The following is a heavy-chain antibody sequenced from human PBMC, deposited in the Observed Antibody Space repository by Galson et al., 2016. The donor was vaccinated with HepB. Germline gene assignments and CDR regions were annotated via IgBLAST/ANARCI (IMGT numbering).Heavy chain of an antibody. D-gene: IGHD6-6*01. Sequence: SLRLSCAASGFTFSDYHMSWIRQAPGKGLEWVSHISSSSSYTNYADSVEGRFTISRDNAKNSLYLQMNNLRAEDTAVFYCAGDDSSSSYYYYGLDVWGQGTTVTVSS. CDR3: AGDDSSSSYYYYGLDV. CDR2: ISSSSSYT. V-gene: IGHV3-11*06. CDR1: GFTFSDYH. J-gene: IGHJ6*02.